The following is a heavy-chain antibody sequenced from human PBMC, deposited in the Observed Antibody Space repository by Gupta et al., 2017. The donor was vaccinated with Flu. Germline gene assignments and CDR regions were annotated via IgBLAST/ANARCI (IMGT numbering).Heavy chain of an antibody. CDR2: IAYRGNT. Sequence: QLPLQESGPGLVQPSETLSLICPVAGGSVSDTSYYWGWIRQPPGQGLEWIGSIAYRGNTFYNPSLQSRVTISVDTPKNQFSLRLTSVTAADTAVYFGARRSTYGKTFDAWGQGTLVTVSS. J-gene: IGHJ4*02. CDR3: ARRSTYGKTFDA. CDR1: GGSVSDTSYY. V-gene: IGHV4-39*01. D-gene: IGHD1-1*01.